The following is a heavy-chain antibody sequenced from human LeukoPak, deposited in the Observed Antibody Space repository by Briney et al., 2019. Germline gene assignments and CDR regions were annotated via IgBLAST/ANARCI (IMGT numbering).Heavy chain of an antibody. J-gene: IGHJ4*02. V-gene: IGHV3-30-3*02. D-gene: IGHD3/OR15-3a*01. CDR3: AKPSGSIIFGRLDH. CDR1: GFSFSNFA. CDR2: LKFDGSNK. Sequence: PAGSLSLSCAASGFSFSNFAMQWLPHAPGQGLEWLTILKFDGSNKTYAHSGKVRFTISTDNTKSTIYLQMNSLRTEDTAVYDCAKPSGSIIFGRLDHWGQGALVTVSS.